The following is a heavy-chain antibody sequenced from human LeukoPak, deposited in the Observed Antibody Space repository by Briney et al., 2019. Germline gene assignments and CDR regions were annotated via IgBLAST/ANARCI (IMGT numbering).Heavy chain of an antibody. V-gene: IGHV4-4*07. Sequence: SETLSLTCTVSGGSISDYYWSWIRQPAGKGLEWIGRIQTSGSTHYSPSLKSRVTMSLDTSKNQLSLKLTSVTVADTAVYYCASQYYYDSSGYYDSLYFQHWGQGTLVTVSS. CDR3: ASQYYYDSSGYYDSLYFQH. J-gene: IGHJ1*01. CDR1: GGSISDYY. CDR2: IQTSGST. D-gene: IGHD3-22*01.